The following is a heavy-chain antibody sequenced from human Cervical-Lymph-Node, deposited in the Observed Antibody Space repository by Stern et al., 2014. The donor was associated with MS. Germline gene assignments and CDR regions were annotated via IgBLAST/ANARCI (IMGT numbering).Heavy chain of an antibody. Sequence: EVQLLESGGGLVQPGGSLRLSCAVSGFTFRNYGMNWVRQAPGKGLEWVSHIDSGSNTISYADSVKGRFTISRDNAENSLYLQMHSLRDADTAVYYCARDRDGTEDFDYWGQGTLVTVSS. CDR3: ARDRDGTEDFDY. CDR1: GFTFRNYG. CDR2: IDSGSNTI. J-gene: IGHJ4*02. V-gene: IGHV3-48*02. D-gene: IGHD1/OR15-1a*01.